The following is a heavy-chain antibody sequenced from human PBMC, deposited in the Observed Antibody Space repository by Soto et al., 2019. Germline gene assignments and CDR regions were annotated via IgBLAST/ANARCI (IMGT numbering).Heavy chain of an antibody. CDR3: AKGRGYDYGSGSYYTRPMDV. CDR1: GFTFSSYA. V-gene: IGHV3-23*01. Sequence: GESLKISCAASGFTFSSYAMSWVRQAPGKGLEWVSAISGSGGSTYYADSVKGRFTISRDNSKNTLYLQMNSLRAEDTAVYYCAKGRGYDYGSGSYYTRPMDVWGKGTTVTVSS. D-gene: IGHD3-10*01. CDR2: ISGSGGST. J-gene: IGHJ6*04.